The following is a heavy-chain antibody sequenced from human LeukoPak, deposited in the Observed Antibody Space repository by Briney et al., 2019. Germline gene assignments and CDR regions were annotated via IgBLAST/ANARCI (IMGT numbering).Heavy chain of an antibody. V-gene: IGHV4-61*03. CDR3: ARGRVSSSTWYSTYYYYFYMDV. J-gene: IGHJ6*03. D-gene: IGHD1-1*01. CDR2: VDHTGST. Sequence: PSETLSLTCAVSGGSISSGVYSWSWVRQPPGKGLEWIGYVDHTGSTNFNPSLNGRVSISRGTTNNLFSLRLRSVTAADTAVYFCARGRVSSSTWYSTYYYYFYMDVWGKGTTVTVSS. CDR1: GGSISSGVYS.